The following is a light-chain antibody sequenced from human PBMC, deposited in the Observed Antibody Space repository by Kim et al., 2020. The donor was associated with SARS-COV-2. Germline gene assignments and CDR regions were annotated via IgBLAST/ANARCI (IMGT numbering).Light chain of an antibody. CDR3: QTWGTGIVV. Sequence: ASVKLTCTLGSGNSSYAIAWHQQQPEKGPRYLMKLNSDGSHSKGDGIPDHFSGSSSGAERYLTISSLQSEDEADYYCQTWGTGIVVFGGGTQLTVL. J-gene: IGLJ2*01. V-gene: IGLV4-69*01. CDR2: LNSDGSH. CDR1: SGNSSYA.